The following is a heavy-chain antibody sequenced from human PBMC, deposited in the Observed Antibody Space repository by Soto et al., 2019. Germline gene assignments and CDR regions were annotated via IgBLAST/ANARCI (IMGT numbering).Heavy chain of an antibody. CDR2: IKQDGSEK. J-gene: IGHJ4*02. V-gene: IGHV3-7*01. CDR3: ARRSLETHVDY. D-gene: IGHD1-1*01. Sequence: QPGGSLRLSCAASGFTFSRSWMSWVRQAPGKGLEWVANIKQDGSEKYYVDSVKGRFSISRDNAKNSLNLQMNSLRVEDTAVYYCARRSLETHVDYWGQGTLVTVSS. CDR1: GFTFSRSW.